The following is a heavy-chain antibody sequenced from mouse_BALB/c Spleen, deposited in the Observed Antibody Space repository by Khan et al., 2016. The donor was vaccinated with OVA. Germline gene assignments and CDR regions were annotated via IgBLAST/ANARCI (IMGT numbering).Heavy chain of an antibody. CDR1: GFSLANYS. V-gene: IGHV2-2*02. D-gene: IGHD2-4*01. CDR3: ARRGYDYGRGALFAY. CDR2: IWSAGST. J-gene: IGHJ3*01. Sequence: QVQLKESGPGLVQPSQSLSITCTVSGFSLANYSVHWIRQSPGKGLEWLGVIWSAGSTDYNAAFMSRLTITKDNSRSQVFFKMNSLQPNDTAIYYCARRGYDYGRGALFAYWGQVTLVTVSA.